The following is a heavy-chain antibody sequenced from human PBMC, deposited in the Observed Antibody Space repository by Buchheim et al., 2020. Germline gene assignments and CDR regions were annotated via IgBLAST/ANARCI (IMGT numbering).Heavy chain of an antibody. V-gene: IGHV1-69*06. CDR2: IIPMSGTS. Sequence: QVHLVQSGPEVKKSGSSVKVSCKASGGDLSGYGFSWVRKAPGQGLEWMGGIIPMSGTSTYAARFQGRVTIIADKSTDTVHMELGSLRSEDTAVDFCARIYCSSSSCAGYFDSWGQGT. CDR1: GGDLSGYG. CDR3: ARIYCSSSSCAGYFDS. D-gene: IGHD6-13*01. J-gene: IGHJ4*02.